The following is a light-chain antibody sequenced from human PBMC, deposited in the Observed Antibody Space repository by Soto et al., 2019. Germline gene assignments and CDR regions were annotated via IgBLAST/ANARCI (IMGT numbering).Light chain of an antibody. CDR1: SSNIGAGYD. CDR3: QSYDSSLSAWV. J-gene: IGLJ3*02. CDR2: GNT. V-gene: IGLV1-40*01. Sequence: QAVVTQPPSVSGAPGQRVTISCTASSSNIGAGYDVHWYQQLPGTAPKLLIYGNTNRPSGVPDRFSGSKSGTSASLAITGLQAEDEADYYCQSYDSSLSAWVFGGGTKLTV.